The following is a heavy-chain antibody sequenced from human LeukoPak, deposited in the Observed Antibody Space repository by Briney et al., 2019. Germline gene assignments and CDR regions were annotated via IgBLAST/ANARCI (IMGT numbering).Heavy chain of an antibody. CDR3: ARRASSGSWSWFDP. J-gene: IGHJ5*02. CDR1: GGSISSYY. V-gene: IGHV4-59*08. D-gene: IGHD3-10*01. Sequence: SETLSLTCTVSGGSISSYYWSWIRQPPGKGLEWIGYIYYSGSTNYNPSLKSRVTISVDTSKNQFSLKLRSVTAADTAVYYCARRASSGSWSWFDPWGQGTLVTVSS. CDR2: IYYSGST.